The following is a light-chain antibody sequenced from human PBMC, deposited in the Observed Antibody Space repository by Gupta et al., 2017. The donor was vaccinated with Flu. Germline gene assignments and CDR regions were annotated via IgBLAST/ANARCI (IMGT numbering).Light chain of an antibody. CDR3: QQYNTYPWT. CDR1: QGFSTW. Sequence: DIQMTQSPSTLSASVGDTVTITCRASQGFSTWLAWYQQKPGRAPKLLIYKASSSETWVPSRFSGSGSGTDFTLTISSLQPDDFATYYCQQYNTYPWTFGQGTKVEI. J-gene: IGKJ1*01. CDR2: KAS. V-gene: IGKV1-5*03.